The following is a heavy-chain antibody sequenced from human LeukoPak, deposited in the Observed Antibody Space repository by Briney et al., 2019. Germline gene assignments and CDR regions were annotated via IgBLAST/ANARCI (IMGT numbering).Heavy chain of an antibody. V-gene: IGHV4-4*07. CDR1: GGSISSYY. CDR2: IYTSGST. Sequence: SETLSLTCTVSGGSISSYYWSWIRQPPGKGLEGIGRIYTSGSTNYNPSLKRRVTISVDTSKNQFSLKLSSVTAADTAVYYCARGRAAAGPLADNWFNPWGQGTLATVSS. CDR3: ARGRAAAGPLADNWFNP. J-gene: IGHJ5*02. D-gene: IGHD6-13*01.